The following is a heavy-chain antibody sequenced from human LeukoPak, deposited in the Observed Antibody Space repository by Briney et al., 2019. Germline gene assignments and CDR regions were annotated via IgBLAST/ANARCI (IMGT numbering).Heavy chain of an antibody. CDR3: ARHGQVTYGSGSYYRGFDP. V-gene: IGHV5-51*01. CDR1: GGSISSYY. J-gene: IGHJ5*02. D-gene: IGHD3-10*01. Sequence: ETLSLTCTVSGGSISSYYWSWIRQPAGKGLEWMGIIYPGDSDTRYSPSFEGQVTISADKSISTAYLQWSSLKASDTAMYYCARHGQVTYGSGSYYRGFDPWGQGTLVTVSS. CDR2: IYPGDSDT.